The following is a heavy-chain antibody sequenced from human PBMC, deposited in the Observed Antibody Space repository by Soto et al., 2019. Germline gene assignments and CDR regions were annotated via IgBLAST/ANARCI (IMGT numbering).Heavy chain of an antibody. D-gene: IGHD6-19*01. CDR3: ARGLITGSHYSGGWYYFDS. CDR1: GESFSGHS. Sequence: LEILSLTCAVYGESFSGHSWTWIRQTPGKGLQWIGQINHSGSASYNPSLKSRVTISVHTSNSQFSLELSSVTAADTAVYYCARGLITGSHYSGGWYYFDSWGQGTQVTVSS. CDR2: INHSGSA. V-gene: IGHV4-34*01. J-gene: IGHJ4*02.